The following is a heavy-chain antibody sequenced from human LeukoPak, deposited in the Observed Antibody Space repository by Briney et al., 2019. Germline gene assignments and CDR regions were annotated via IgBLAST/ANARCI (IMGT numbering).Heavy chain of an antibody. Sequence: SETLSLTCSVSGGSISSYYWSWIRQPPGKGLEWIGYIYYSGSINYNPSLKSRVTISLDTSKNQFSLKLSSVTAADTAVYYCARHLSGYGTFDYWGQGTLVTVSS. CDR1: GGSISSYY. CDR3: ARHLSGYGTFDY. D-gene: IGHD1-1*01. CDR2: IYYSGSI. J-gene: IGHJ4*02. V-gene: IGHV4-59*08.